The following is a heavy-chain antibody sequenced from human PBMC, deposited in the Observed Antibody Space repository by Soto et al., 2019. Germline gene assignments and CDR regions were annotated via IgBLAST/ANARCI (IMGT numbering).Heavy chain of an antibody. D-gene: IGHD6-13*01. Sequence: QVQLVESGGGVVQPGRSLRLSCVASGFTFSNYALHWVRQAPGKGLEWVAVISYDGSNKYYADSVKGRFTISRDNSKNTLYLQMNSLRAEDTAVYYCARDMGIAAAGLDYWGQGTLVTVSS. V-gene: IGHV3-30-3*01. J-gene: IGHJ4*02. CDR2: ISYDGSNK. CDR1: GFTFSNYA. CDR3: ARDMGIAAAGLDY.